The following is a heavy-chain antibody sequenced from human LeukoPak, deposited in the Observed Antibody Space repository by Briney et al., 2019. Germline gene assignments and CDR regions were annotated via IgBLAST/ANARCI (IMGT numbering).Heavy chain of an antibody. J-gene: IGHJ4*02. V-gene: IGHV4-39*01. D-gene: IGHD3-9*01. CDR1: GGSISGSSYY. Sequence: SETLTLTCTVSGGSISGSSYYWAWIPQPPGKGLEWIGSIYYSGNAFYNASLKSRVTILVDTSKNQFSLEVDSVTAADTAMYYCASQLDPTGYYVGFFDSWGQGALVTVSS. CDR3: ASQLDPTGYYVGFFDS. CDR2: IYYSGNA.